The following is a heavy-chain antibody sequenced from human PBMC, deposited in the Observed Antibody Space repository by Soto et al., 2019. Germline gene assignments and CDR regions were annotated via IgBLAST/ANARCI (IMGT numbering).Heavy chain of an antibody. J-gene: IGHJ4*02. V-gene: IGHV1-3*01. Sequence: ASVKVSCKASGYTFTSYAIHWVRQAPGQRLEWMGWINAGNGNTKYSQKFQGRVIITRDTSAGTAYMELRSLRSEDPAVYYCATPIVAFYWGQGTLVTLSS. CDR3: ATPIVAFY. CDR1: GYTFTSYA. CDR2: INAGNGNT. D-gene: IGHD5-12*01.